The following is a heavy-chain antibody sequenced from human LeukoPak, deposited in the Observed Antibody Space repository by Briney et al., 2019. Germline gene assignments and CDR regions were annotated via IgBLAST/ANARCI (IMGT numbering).Heavy chain of an antibody. J-gene: IGHJ4*02. CDR2: IIPIFGTA. CDR1: GGTFSSYA. V-gene: IGHV1-69*05. D-gene: IGHD3-22*01. CDR3: ARDSSGYYSSYSDY. Sequence: ASVKVSCKASGGTFSSYAISWVRQAPGKGLEWMGGIIPIFGTANYAQKFQSRGTTTTDKSTSTGYMELSSLRSEDTAVYYCARDSSGYYSSYSDYWGQGTLVTVSS.